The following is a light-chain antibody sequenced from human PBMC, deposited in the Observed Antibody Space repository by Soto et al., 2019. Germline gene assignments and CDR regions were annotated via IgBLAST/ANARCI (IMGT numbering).Light chain of an antibody. CDR3: QQYQSFSLT. CDR2: KTS. CDR1: QSISNW. Sequence: DIQMTQSPSTLSASVGDRVTITCRASQSISNWLAWYQQKPGKAPKLLSYKTSNLESGVPSRFSGSGSGTEFSLTISSLQPDDFATYDCQQYQSFSLTFGGGTRVEVK. V-gene: IGKV1-5*03. J-gene: IGKJ4*01.